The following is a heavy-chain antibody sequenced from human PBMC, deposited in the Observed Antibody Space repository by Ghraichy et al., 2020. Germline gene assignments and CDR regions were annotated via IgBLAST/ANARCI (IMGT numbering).Heavy chain of an antibody. CDR2: ISYSGNT. Sequence: SETLSLTCTVSGGSISSSSYFLGWIRQPPGKGLEWIGGISYSGNTYYNPSLKSRVTISVDPSNHQFSLKVSYVTAADAAVYYCAGGIVSGTYFDYWGQGTLVTVSS. CDR1: GGSISSSSYF. CDR3: AGGIVSGTYFDY. D-gene: IGHD2-21*01. V-gene: IGHV4-39*01. J-gene: IGHJ4*02.